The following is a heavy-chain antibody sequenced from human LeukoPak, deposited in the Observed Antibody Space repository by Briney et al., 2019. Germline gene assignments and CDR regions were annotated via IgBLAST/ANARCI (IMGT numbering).Heavy chain of an antibody. Sequence: ASVKVSCKASGYTFTSYGISWVRQAPGQGPEGMGWISAYNGNTNYAQKLQGRVTMTTDTSTSTAYMELRSLRSDDTAVYYCAREDTAMVTGYNWFDPWGQGTLVTVSS. D-gene: IGHD5-18*01. CDR3: AREDTAMVTGYNWFDP. J-gene: IGHJ5*02. CDR1: GYTFTSYG. CDR2: ISAYNGNT. V-gene: IGHV1-18*01.